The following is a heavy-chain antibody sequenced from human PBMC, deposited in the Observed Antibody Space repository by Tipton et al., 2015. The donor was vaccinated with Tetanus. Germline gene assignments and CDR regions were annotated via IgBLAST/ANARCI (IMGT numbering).Heavy chain of an antibody. CDR2: SWYDGTDK. D-gene: IGHD2-15*01. V-gene: IGHV3-33*01. J-gene: IGHJ4*02. CDR1: GFIFSSYG. CDR3: AREADCSGGSCFSGDFDN. Sequence: SLRLSCAASGFIFSSYGIHWVRQAPGKGLEWVAGSWYDGTDKYYADSVKGRFTISRDNSKNPLYLQMNSLRAEDTAVYYCAREADCSGGSCFSGDFDNWGQGTRVTVSS.